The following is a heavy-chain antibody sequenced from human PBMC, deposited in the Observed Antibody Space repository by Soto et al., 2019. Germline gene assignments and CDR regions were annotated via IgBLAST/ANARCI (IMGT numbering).Heavy chain of an antibody. D-gene: IGHD6-6*01. CDR1: GGSISSGGYY. Sequence: SETMSLTCTVSGGSISSGGYYWSWISHHPGKGLEWIGYIYYSGSTYYNPSLKSRVTISADTSKNQFSLKLRSVTAADTAVYYCARGRYSSSSNWFDPWGQGTLVTVSS. CDR3: ARGRYSSSSNWFDP. CDR2: IYYSGST. V-gene: IGHV4-31*03. J-gene: IGHJ5*02.